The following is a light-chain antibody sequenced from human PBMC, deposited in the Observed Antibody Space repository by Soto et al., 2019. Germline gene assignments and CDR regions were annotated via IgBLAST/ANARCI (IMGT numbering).Light chain of an antibody. J-gene: IGKJ1*01. Sequence: IQMTQSPSTLSASVGDGVHITCRASQSISSWLAWYQQKPGKAPKLLIYKASNLESGVPSRFGGSGSGTEFTLTISSLQPDDFATYYCQQYNTYRWTFGQGTKVDIK. CDR3: QQYNTYRWT. CDR1: QSISSW. V-gene: IGKV1-5*03. CDR2: KAS.